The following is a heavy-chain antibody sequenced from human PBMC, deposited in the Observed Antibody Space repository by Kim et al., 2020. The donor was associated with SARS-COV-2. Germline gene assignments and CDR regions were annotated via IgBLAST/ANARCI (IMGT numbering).Heavy chain of an antibody. CDR3: ARDSAGRPFDY. CDR1: GFTFSNYE. D-gene: IGHD3-10*01. Sequence: GGSLRLSCVTSGFTFSNYEMNWVRQPPGKGLQWVAYLSGTSRTIYHADSVKGRFTTSRDNDKNTLYLQMNSLSGEATAIYYCARDSAGRPFDYWGQGTL. CDR2: LSGTSRTI. V-gene: IGHV3-48*03. J-gene: IGHJ4*02.